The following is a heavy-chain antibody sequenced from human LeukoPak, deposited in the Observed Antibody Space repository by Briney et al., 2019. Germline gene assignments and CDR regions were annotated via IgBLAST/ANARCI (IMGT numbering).Heavy chain of an antibody. Sequence: SETLSLTCAVYGGSLSGYYWSWIRQPPGKGLEWIGEIYHSGSTNYNPSLKSRVTISVDTSKNQFSLRLSSVTAADTAVYYCARGVYFFGYWGQGTLVTVSS. CDR3: ARGVYFFGY. D-gene: IGHD3-9*01. CDR2: IYHSGST. J-gene: IGHJ4*02. CDR1: GGSLSGYY. V-gene: IGHV4-34*01.